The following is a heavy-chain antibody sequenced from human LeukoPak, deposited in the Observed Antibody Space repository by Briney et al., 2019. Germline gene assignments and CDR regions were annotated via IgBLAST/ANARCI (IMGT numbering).Heavy chain of an antibody. CDR2: IYCSGST. Sequence: PSETLSLTCTVSGGSISSSSFHWGWIRQPPGKGLEWIGSIYCSGSTYYNPSLKSRVTISVDTSKNQFSLKLSSVTAADTAVYYCARVMMYYYDTSGYYYGGPFDYWGQGTLVTVSS. J-gene: IGHJ4*02. V-gene: IGHV4-39*07. CDR1: GGSISSSSFH. CDR3: ARVMMYYYDTSGYYYGGPFDY. D-gene: IGHD3-22*01.